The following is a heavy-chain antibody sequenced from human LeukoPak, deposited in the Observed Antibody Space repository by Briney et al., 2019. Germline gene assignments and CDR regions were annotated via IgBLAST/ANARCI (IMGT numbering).Heavy chain of an antibody. V-gene: IGHV3-7*01. J-gene: IGHJ5*02. CDR2: IKQDGSEK. Sequence: GGSLRLSCAASGFTFSSYWMSWVRQAPGKGLEWVANIKQDGSEKYYVDSVKGRFTISRDNAKNSLYLQMNSLRAEDTAVYYCAREKRLTAAAPRFDPWGQGTLVTVSS. CDR3: AREKRLTAAAPRFDP. D-gene: IGHD6-13*01. CDR1: GFTFSSYW.